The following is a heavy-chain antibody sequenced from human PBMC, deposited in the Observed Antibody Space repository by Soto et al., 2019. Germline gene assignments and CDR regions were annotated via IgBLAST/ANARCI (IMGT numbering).Heavy chain of an antibody. D-gene: IGHD3-10*01. CDR1: GFTFSSYG. V-gene: IGHV3-30*18. CDR2: ISYDGSNK. J-gene: IGHJ6*02. CDR3: AKGNRRVRYYGMDV. Sequence: GGSLRLSCAASGFTFSSYGMHWVRQAPGKGLEWVAVISYDGSNKYYADSVKGRFTISRDNSKNTLYLQMNSLRAEDTAVYYCAKGNRRVRYYGMDVWGQGTTVTVSS.